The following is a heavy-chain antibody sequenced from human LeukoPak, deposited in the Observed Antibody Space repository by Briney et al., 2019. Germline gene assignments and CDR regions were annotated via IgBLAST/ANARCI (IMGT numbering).Heavy chain of an antibody. CDR1: GFTFSLYG. CDR3: EKDGRGRTFFGDIEY. V-gene: IGHV3-30*18. D-gene: IGHD3-10*01. CDR2: ISNDGDSE. J-gene: IGHJ4*02. Sequence: GGSLRLSCAASGFTFSLYGMHWVRQAPGKGLKWVALISNDGDSEYYIDSVKGRFTISRDNAKDTLYLQMNRLRGEDTAVYYCEKDGRGRTFFGDIEYWGQGTLVAVYS.